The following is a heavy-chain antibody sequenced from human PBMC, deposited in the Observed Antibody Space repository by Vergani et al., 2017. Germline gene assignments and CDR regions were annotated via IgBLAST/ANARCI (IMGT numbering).Heavy chain of an antibody. Sequence: EVQLVESGGGLVQPGRSLRLSCAASGFTFDDYAMHWVRQAPGKGLEWVSGISWNSGSIGYADSVKGRFTISRDNAKNSLYLQMNSLRAEDTAVYYCATITYSSSSGEVFDYWGQGTLVTVSS. CDR3: ATITYSSSSGEVFDY. J-gene: IGHJ4*02. CDR1: GFTFDDYA. D-gene: IGHD6-6*01. V-gene: IGHV3-9*01. CDR2: ISWNSGSI.